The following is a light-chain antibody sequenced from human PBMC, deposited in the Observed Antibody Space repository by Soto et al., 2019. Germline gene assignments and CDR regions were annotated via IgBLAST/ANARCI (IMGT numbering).Light chain of an antibody. CDR2: DAS. J-gene: IGKJ5*01. CDR1: QRVHNY. V-gene: IGKV3-11*01. CDR3: QQRYGWPPIT. Sequence: EIVLTQSPATLSLSPGERATISCRASQRVHNYLAWFQQKPGQAPRLLIYDASNRATGIPARFSGSGSGTDFTLTISSLEPEDFAVYYCQQRYGWPPITFGQGTRLEIK.